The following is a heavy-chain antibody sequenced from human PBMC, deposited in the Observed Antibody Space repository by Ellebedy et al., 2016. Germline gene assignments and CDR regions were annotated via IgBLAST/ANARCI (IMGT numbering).Heavy chain of an antibody. CDR3: ARTLVMVTARNYYFDT. Sequence: SETLSLTXSVSGRPISSGGHYWSWVRQLPGKGLEWMGYIYYSGTTSYNPSLKNRLTISVDTSKNQVSLKVRSLTAADTAMYYCARTLVMVTARNYYFDTWGQGVLVTVAS. CDR1: GRPISSGGHY. CDR2: IYYSGTT. V-gene: IGHV4-31*03. J-gene: IGHJ4*02. D-gene: IGHD2-21*02.